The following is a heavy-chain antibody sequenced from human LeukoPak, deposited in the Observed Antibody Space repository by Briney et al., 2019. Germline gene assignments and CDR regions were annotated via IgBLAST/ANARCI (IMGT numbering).Heavy chain of an antibody. CDR2: ISSSSSYI. J-gene: IGHJ4*02. Sequence: PGGSLRLSCAAPGFTFSSYSMNWVRQAPGKGLEWVSSISSSSSYIYYADSVKGRFTISRDNAKNSLYLQMNSLGAEDTAVYYCARRRDGYYFDYWGQGTLVTVSS. V-gene: IGHV3-21*01. CDR1: GFTFSSYS. D-gene: IGHD5-24*01. CDR3: ARRRDGYYFDY.